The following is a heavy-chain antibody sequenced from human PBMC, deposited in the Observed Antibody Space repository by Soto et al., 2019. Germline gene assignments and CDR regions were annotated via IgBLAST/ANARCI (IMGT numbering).Heavy chain of an antibody. V-gene: IGHV4-39*01. Sequence: QLQLQESGPGLLNPSATLSLTCTVSCVSIISSSSSCGWIRQLPGMWLEWIGSLYYIGCTYSNPALKSRVTISVDTSKNEFRLKLRSVTSTDTAVYCCAGQPLYYSSYGMDVWGHGTTVTLSS. CDR3: AGQPLYYSSYGMDV. CDR1: CVSIISSSSS. CDR2: LYYIGCT. J-gene: IGHJ6*02.